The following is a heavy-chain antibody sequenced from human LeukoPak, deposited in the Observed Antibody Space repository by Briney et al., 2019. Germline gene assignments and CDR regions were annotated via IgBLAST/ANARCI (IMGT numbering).Heavy chain of an antibody. CDR3: TTMRELEFEEYYFDS. D-gene: IGHD1-1*01. J-gene: IGHJ4*02. V-gene: IGHV5-51*01. CDR1: GYSITTYW. CDR2: IYPGDSDT. Sequence: GESLKISCQGSGYSITTYWTGWVRQKPGKGLEWLGSIYPGDSDTTYNPSFQGQVTISVDKSISTAYLQWSSLRASDTAMYYCTTMRELEFEEYYFDSWGQGTLVTVSS.